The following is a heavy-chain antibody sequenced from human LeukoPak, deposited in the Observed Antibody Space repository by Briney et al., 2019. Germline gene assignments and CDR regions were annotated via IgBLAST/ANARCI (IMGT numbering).Heavy chain of an antibody. CDR2: IYYSGST. Sequence: SETLSLTCTVSGGSISSSSYYWGWIRQPPGKGLEWIGSIYYSGSTYYNPSLKSRVTISVDASKNQFSLKLSSVTAADTAVYYCARDARVADYWGQGTLVTVSS. CDR1: GGSISSSSYY. J-gene: IGHJ4*02. CDR3: ARDARVADY. V-gene: IGHV4-39*07. D-gene: IGHD2-15*01.